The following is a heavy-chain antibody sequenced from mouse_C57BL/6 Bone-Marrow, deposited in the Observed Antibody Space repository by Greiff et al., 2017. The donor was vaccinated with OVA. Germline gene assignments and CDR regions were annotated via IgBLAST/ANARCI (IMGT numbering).Heavy chain of an antibody. V-gene: IGHV1-5*01. CDR2: IYPGNSDT. J-gene: IGHJ2*01. D-gene: IGHD1-1*01. Sequence: EVQLQQSGTVLARPGASVKMSCKTSGYTFTSYWMHWVKQRPGQGLEWIGAIYPGNSDTSYNQKFKGKAKLTAVTSASTAYMELSSLTNEDSAVYYCTRGIYGSSYVDFDYWGQGTTLTVSS. CDR1: GYTFTSYW. CDR3: TRGIYGSSYVDFDY.